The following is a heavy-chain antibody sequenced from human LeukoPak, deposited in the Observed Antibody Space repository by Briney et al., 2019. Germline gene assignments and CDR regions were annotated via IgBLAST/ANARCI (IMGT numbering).Heavy chain of an antibody. Sequence: PSETLSLTCTVSGGSISSGDYYWSWIRQPPGTGLEWIGYIYYSGSTYYNPSLKSRVTISVDTSKNQFSLKLSSVTAADTAVYYCARDRGHTVTTQESNWFDPWGQGTLVTVSS. J-gene: IGHJ5*02. D-gene: IGHD4-17*01. CDR3: ARDRGHTVTTQESNWFDP. V-gene: IGHV4-30-4*01. CDR1: GGSISSGDYY. CDR2: IYYSGST.